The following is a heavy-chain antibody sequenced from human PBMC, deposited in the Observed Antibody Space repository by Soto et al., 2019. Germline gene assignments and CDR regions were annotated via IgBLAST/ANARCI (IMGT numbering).Heavy chain of an antibody. Sequence: QVQLVQSGAEVKKPGASVKVSCEASGYTFTNYDINWVRQAPGQGLEWMGWMNPNSGKTGYAQKFQGRLTRTKDTSISPAYLDLRSLTSDDTAVYYRARSPWYDYGDYVVNWFDPGGQGTLVTVSA. CDR3: ARSPWYDYGDYVVNWFDP. V-gene: IGHV1-8*01. CDR2: MNPNSGKT. CDR1: GYTFTNYD. D-gene: IGHD4-17*01. J-gene: IGHJ5*02.